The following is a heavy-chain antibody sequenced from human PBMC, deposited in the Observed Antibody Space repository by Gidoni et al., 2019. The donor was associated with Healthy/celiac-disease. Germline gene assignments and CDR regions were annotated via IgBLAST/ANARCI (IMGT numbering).Heavy chain of an antibody. J-gene: IGHJ4*02. Sequence: QVQLVQSGAAVKKPGSSVKVPCKASGGTFSSYAISWVRQAPGQGLEWMGGIIPIFGTTNYAQKCQGRVTITADESTSTAYMELSSLRSEDTAVYYCARVNYYDSSGYLDYWGQGTLVTVSS. CDR2: IIPIFGTT. CDR1: GGTFSSYA. V-gene: IGHV1-69*01. CDR3: ARVNYYDSSGYLDY. D-gene: IGHD3-22*01.